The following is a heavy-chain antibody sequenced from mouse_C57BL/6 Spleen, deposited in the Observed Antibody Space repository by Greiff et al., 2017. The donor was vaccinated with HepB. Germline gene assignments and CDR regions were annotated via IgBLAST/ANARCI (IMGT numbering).Heavy chain of an antibody. CDR1: GYTFTSYW. J-gene: IGHJ4*01. CDR2: INPSNGGT. Sequence: QVQLQQPGTELVKPGASVKLSCKASGYTFTSYWMHWVKQRPGQGLEWIGNINPSNGGTNYNEKFKSKATLTVDKSSSTAYMQLSSLTSEDSAVYYCARLRRTPTPYYYAMDYWGQGTSVTVSS. CDR3: ARLRRTPTPYYYAMDY. D-gene: IGHD2-12*01. V-gene: IGHV1-53*01.